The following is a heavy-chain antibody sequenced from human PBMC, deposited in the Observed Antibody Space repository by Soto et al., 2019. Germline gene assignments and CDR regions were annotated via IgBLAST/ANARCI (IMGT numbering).Heavy chain of an antibody. CDR2: IYYSGST. D-gene: IGHD6-6*01. CDR3: ARGLYSSSSSGMDV. CDR1: VGSISSGGYY. J-gene: IGHJ6*02. V-gene: IGHV4-31*03. Sequence: TLSVTCTVSVGSISSGGYYWSWIRQHPGKGLEWIGYIYYSGSTYYNPSLKSRVTISVDTSKNQFSLKLSSVTAADTAVYYCARGLYSSSSSGMDVWGQGTTVTVSS.